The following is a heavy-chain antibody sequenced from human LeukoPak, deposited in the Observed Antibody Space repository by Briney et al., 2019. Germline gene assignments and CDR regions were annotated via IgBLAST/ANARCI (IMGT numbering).Heavy chain of an antibody. D-gene: IGHD5-24*01. J-gene: IGHJ4*02. CDR2: ISGSGGST. Sequence: GGSLRLSCAASGFTFSSYSTSWVRQAPGKGLEWVSAISGSGGSTYYADSVKGRFTISRDNSKNTLYLQMNSLRAEDTAVYYCAKVEMATIVFDYWGQGTLVTVSS. V-gene: IGHV3-23*01. CDR3: AKVEMATIVFDY. CDR1: GFTFSSYS.